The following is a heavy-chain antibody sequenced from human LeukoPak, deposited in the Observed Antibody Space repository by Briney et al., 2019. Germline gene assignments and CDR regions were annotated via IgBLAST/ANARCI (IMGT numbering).Heavy chain of an antibody. V-gene: IGHV4-59*08. CDR3: ARLTGYSYGYFDY. Sequence: SETLSLTCTVSGGSISSYYWSWIRQPPGKGLEWIGYIYYSGSTNCNPSLKSRVTISVDTSKNQFSLKLSSVTAADTAVYYCARLTGYSYGYFDYWGQGTLVTVSS. CDR2: IYYSGST. CDR1: GGSISSYY. D-gene: IGHD5-18*01. J-gene: IGHJ4*02.